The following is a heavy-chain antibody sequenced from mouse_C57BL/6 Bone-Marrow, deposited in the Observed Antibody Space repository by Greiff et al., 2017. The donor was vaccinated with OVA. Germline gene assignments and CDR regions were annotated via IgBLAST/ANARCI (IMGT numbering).Heavy chain of an antibody. CDR3: AEMGLRRRDAMDY. Sequence: VQLQQSGPELVKPGASVTISCKASGYSFTGYYMNWVKQSPEKSLEWIGEINPSTGGTTYNQKFNAKATLTVDKSSSTAYMQLKSLTSEDSAVYYCAEMGLRRRDAMDYWGQGTSVTVSS. V-gene: IGHV1-42*01. CDR2: INPSTGGT. CDR1: GYSFTGYY. J-gene: IGHJ4*01. D-gene: IGHD2-4*01.